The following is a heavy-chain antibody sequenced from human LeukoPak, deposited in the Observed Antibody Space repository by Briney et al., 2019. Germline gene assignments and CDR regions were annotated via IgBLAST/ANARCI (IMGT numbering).Heavy chain of an antibody. J-gene: IGHJ6*02. CDR3: ARVGYTRGPLPYGMDV. CDR2: VDPASEIS. CDR1: GGPFHPYA. D-gene: IGHD3-16*02. V-gene: IGHV1-69*04. Sequence: ASVKVSCKASGGPFHPYAISWVRLVPGQGLEWMGRVDPASEISTYAQKFLGRVTITADYSASTVYMELSGLRSDDTATYYCARVGYTRGPLPYGMDVWGQGTTVTV.